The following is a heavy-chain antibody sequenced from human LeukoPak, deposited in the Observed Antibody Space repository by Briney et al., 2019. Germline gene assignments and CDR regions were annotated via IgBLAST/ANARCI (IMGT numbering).Heavy chain of an antibody. CDR1: GYSISNNYY. D-gene: IGHD4-11*01. CDR2: IYHSGST. Sequence: ASETLSLTCTVSGYSISNNYYWGWIRQPPGKGLEWIGSIYHSGSTNYIPSLKSRVTISLDTSKNQFSLKLSSVTAADTAVYYCARVMTTVRNYYYYYYMDVWGKGTTVTVSS. V-gene: IGHV4-38-2*02. CDR3: ARVMTTVRNYYYYYYMDV. J-gene: IGHJ6*03.